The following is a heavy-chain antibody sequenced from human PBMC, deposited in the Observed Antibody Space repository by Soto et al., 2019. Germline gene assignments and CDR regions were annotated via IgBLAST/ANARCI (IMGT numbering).Heavy chain of an antibody. J-gene: IGHJ5*02. V-gene: IGHV3-53*01. CDR3: ARDRRSGRYGGWFDP. D-gene: IGHD4-17*01. CDR1: GFTVSSNY. CDR2: IYSGGST. Sequence: GGSLRLSCAASGFTVSSNYMSWVRQAPGKGLEWVSVIYSGGSTYYADSVKGRFTISRDNSKNTLYLQMNSLRAEDTAVYYCARDRRSGRYGGWFDPWGQGTLVTV.